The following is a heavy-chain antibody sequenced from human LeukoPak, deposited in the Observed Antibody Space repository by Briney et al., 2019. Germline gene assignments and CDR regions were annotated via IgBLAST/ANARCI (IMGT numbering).Heavy chain of an antibody. CDR2: VYYSGKT. D-gene: IGHD3-22*01. V-gene: IGHV4-59*01. Sequence: PSETLSLTCTVSGGSISTYYWSWIRQSPGKGLEWIGNVYYSGKTNYNPSLKSRVTISVDTSKNQFSLNLTSVTPADTAVYYCARSLYYYDGVDYWGQGALVTVSS. CDR1: GGSISTYY. J-gene: IGHJ4*02. CDR3: ARSLYYYDGVDY.